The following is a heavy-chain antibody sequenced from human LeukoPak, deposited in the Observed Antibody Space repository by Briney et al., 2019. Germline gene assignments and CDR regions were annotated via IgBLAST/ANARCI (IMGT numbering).Heavy chain of an antibody. D-gene: IGHD5-18*01. V-gene: IGHV3-23*01. CDR3: AKGAASRGYTYVAN. J-gene: IGHJ4*02. CDR2: ISGSGGST. CDR1: AFTFRSYA. Sequence: GGSLRLSCAASAFTFRSYAMIWVRQAPGKGLQCVSGISGSGGSTYYSDSAKGRFTISRDNSNNTLYLQMNSLRAEDTAVYYCAKGAASRGYTYVANWGQGTLVTVSS.